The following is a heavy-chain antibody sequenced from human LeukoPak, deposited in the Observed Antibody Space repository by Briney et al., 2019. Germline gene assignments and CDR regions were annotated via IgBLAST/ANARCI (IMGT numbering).Heavy chain of an antibody. Sequence: PGGSLRLSCAASGFTFSSYAMSWVRQAPGKGLEWVSAISGSGGSTYYADSVKGRFTTSRDNSKNTLYLQMNSLRAEDTAVYYCAKDPVDSSGYYALYYFDYWGQGTLVTVSS. J-gene: IGHJ4*02. CDR2: ISGSGGST. V-gene: IGHV3-23*01. CDR3: AKDPVDSSGYYALYYFDY. D-gene: IGHD3-22*01. CDR1: GFTFSSYA.